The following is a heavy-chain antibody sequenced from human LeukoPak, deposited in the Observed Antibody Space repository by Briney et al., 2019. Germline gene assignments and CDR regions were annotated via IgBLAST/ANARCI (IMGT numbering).Heavy chain of an antibody. D-gene: IGHD3-3*01. CDR1: GGSFSGYY. CDR3: ARGSILYYDFWCGYYMGPFDY. V-gene: IGHV4-34*01. CDR2: INHSGST. J-gene: IGHJ4*02. Sequence: PSETLSLTCAVSGGSFSGYYWSWIRQPPGKGLEWIGEINHSGSTNYNPSLKSRVTISVDTSKNQFSLKLSSVTAADTAVYYCARGSILYYDFWCGYYMGPFDYWGQGTLVTVSS.